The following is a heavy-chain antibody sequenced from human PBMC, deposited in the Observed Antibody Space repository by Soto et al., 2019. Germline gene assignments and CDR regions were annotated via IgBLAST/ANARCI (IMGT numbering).Heavy chain of an antibody. CDR1: GFTFSDYY. V-gene: IGHV3-11*01. CDR2: ITSSGNTI. Sequence: QVQLVESGGGLFKPGGSLRLSCAASGFTFSDYYMTWIRQAPGKGLEWISYITSSGNTIYYADSVKGRFTVSRDNAKNSLYLQMNSLRAEDMAVYYCARDTNQFHHWGQGTLVTVSS. CDR3: ARDTNQFHH. D-gene: IGHD2-2*01. J-gene: IGHJ1*01.